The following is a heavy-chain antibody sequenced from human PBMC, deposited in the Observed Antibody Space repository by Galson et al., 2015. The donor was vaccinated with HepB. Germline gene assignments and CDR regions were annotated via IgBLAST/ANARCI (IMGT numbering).Heavy chain of an antibody. J-gene: IGHJ4*02. CDR3: ARVRSRQVNSSSWFYGLRYFDY. D-gene: IGHD6-13*01. CDR1: GGSFSGYY. CDR2: INHSGST. V-gene: IGHV4-34*01. Sequence: SEPLSLTCAVYGGSFSGYYWSWIRQPPGKGLEWIGEINHSGSTNYNPSLKSRVTISVDTSKNQFSLKLSSVTAADTAVYYCARVRSRQVNSSSWFYGLRYFDYWGQGTLVTVSS.